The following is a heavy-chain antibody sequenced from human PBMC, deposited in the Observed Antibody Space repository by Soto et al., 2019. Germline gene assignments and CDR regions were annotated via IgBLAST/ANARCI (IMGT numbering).Heavy chain of an antibody. CDR2: ITPVFETP. D-gene: IGHD5-12*01. CDR3: ARAIHGYNYRVDF. J-gene: IGHJ6*02. Sequence: GASVKVSCKVSGGTFTSDAISWVRQAPGQGLEWMGGITPVFETPNYAQKFQGRVTITADESTESTGTAYMELSSLTSDDTPVYYCARAIHGYNYRVDFWGQGTTVTVSS. V-gene: IGHV1-69*13. CDR1: GGTFTSDA.